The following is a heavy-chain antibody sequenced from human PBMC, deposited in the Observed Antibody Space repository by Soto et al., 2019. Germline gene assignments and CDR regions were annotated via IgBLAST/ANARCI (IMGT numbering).Heavy chain of an antibody. V-gene: IGHV1-8*01. CDR2: MNPNSGNT. CDR1: GYTFTSYD. J-gene: IGHJ6*03. D-gene: IGHD3-3*01. Sequence: ASVKVSCKASGYTFTSYDINWVRQATGQGLEWMGWMNPNSGNTGYAQKFQGRVTMTRNTSISTAYMELSSLRSEDTAVYYCARGGTIFGIEYYYYYMDVWGKGTTVTVSS. CDR3: ARGGTIFGIEYYYYYMDV.